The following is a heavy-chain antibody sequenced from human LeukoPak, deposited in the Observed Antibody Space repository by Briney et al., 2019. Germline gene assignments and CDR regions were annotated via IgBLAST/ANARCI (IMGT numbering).Heavy chain of an antibody. Sequence: SVKVSCKASGGTFSSYAISWVRQAPGQGLEWMGGIIPIFGKANYAQKFQGRVTITADDSTSTAYMELSSLRSEDTAVYYCASNGDYLDLFDYWGQGTLVTVSS. J-gene: IGHJ4*02. CDR2: IIPIFGKA. D-gene: IGHD4-17*01. CDR3: ASNGDYLDLFDY. V-gene: IGHV1-69*13. CDR1: GGTFSSYA.